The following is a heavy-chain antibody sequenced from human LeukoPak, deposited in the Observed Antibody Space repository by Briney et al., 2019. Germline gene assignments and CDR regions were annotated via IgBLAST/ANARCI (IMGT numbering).Heavy chain of an antibody. CDR3: TKDRGQWLEVAGDY. CDR2: ISWNSGSI. D-gene: IGHD6-19*01. CDR1: GLTFDDYA. Sequence: GGSLRLSCAASGLTFDDYAMHWVRQAPGKGLEWVSGISWNSGSIGYADSVKGRFTISRDNAKNSLYLQMNSLRAEDTALYYCTKDRGQWLEVAGDYWGQGTLLTVSS. V-gene: IGHV3-9*01. J-gene: IGHJ4*02.